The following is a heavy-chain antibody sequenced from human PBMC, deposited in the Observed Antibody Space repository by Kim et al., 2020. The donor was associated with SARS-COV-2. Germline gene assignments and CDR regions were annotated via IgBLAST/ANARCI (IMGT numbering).Heavy chain of an antibody. Sequence: SETLSLTCTVSGGSISSYYWSWIRQPPGKGLEWIGYIYYSGSPNSNPPLKSRVTISVDTSKNQFSLNLSSVTAAATAVYYCARGISGYGNWFDPWGQGTLVTVSS. D-gene: IGHD5-12*01. CDR3: ARGISGYGNWFDP. CDR2: IYYSGSP. CDR1: GGSISSYY. J-gene: IGHJ5*02. V-gene: IGHV4-59*01.